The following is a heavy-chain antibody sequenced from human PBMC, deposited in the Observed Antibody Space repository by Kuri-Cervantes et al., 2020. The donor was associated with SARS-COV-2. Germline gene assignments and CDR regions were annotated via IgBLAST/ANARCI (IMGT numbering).Heavy chain of an antibody. D-gene: IGHD6-19*01. CDR1: VGTFSHTT. J-gene: IGHJ3*02. CDR3: ARHSESSGWEDDAFDI. V-gene: IGHV4-34*12. CDR2: IIHGGCT. Sequence: SETLSLTCYVCVGTFSHTTGSWIRQPPGKGLEWIGEIIHGGCTNYNASLNSRVTISLDTSNKQFSLKVPSVTAADTAVYYCARHSESSGWEDDAFDIWGQGTMVTVSS.